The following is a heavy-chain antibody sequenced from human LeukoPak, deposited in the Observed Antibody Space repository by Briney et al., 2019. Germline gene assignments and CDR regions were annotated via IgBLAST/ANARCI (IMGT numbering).Heavy chain of an antibody. Sequence: SSVKVSCKASGYTFTGYYMHWVRQAPGQGLEWLGWINPNSGGTNYAQKLQGRVTMTRDTSISTAYMELSRLRSDDTAVYYCHLGVVPAAIRRLGGMDVWGQGTTVTVSS. V-gene: IGHV1-2*02. CDR1: GYTFTGYY. D-gene: IGHD2-2*02. J-gene: IGHJ6*02. CDR3: HLGVVPAAIRRLGGMDV. CDR2: INPNSGGT.